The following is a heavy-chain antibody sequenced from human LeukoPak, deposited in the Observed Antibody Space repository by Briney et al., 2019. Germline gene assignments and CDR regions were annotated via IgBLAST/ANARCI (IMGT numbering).Heavy chain of an antibody. CDR2: IDHNGINT. D-gene: IGHD3-10*02. CDR1: GFTFSTYW. Sequence: GGSLRLSCAASGFTFSTYWMHWVRQAPGKGLVWVLRIDHNGINTYYADSVKGRFTISRDNAKNSLYLQMNSLRAEDTAVYYCAELGITMIGGVWGKGTTVTVSS. J-gene: IGHJ6*04. V-gene: IGHV3-74*01. CDR3: AELGITMIGGV.